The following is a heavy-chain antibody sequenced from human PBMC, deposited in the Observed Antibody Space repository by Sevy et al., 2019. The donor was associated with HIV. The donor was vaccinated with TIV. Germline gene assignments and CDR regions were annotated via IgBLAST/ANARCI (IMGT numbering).Heavy chain of an antibody. CDR2: ISDDSRYI. CDR1: GFTFRTYS. V-gene: IGHV3-21*04. Sequence: GGSLRLSCAASGFTFRTYSMNWVRQAPGKGLEWLSSISDDSRYIYYSDSVKGRFTISRANAKNFLFLQMNNLRVEDTAIYYCARDFTVFGVVSGIDYWGQGNLVNVSS. J-gene: IGHJ4*02. CDR3: ARDFTVFGVVSGIDY. D-gene: IGHD3-3*01.